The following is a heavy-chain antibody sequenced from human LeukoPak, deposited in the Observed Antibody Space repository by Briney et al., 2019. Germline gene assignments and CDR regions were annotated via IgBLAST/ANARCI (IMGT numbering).Heavy chain of an antibody. CDR1: GGSISSGGYS. D-gene: IGHD2-15*01. J-gene: IGHJ4*02. V-gene: IGHV4-30-2*01. Sequence: SETLSLTCAVSGGSISSGGYSWSWIRQPPGKGLEWIGYIYHSGSTYYNPSLKSRVTISVDRSKNQFSLKLSSVTAADTAVYYCARGYCSGGSCPPTFDYWGQGTLVTVSS. CDR2: IYHSGST. CDR3: ARGYCSGGSCPPTFDY.